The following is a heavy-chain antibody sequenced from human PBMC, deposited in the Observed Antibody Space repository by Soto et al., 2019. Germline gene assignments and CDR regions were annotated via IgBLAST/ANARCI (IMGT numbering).Heavy chain of an antibody. CDR2: INAGNGNT. CDR3: ARGAPTVTLFDY. J-gene: IGHJ4*02. D-gene: IGHD4-17*01. CDR1: GYTFTSYA. Sequence: ASLKVSCKASGYTFTSYAMHWVRQAPGQRLEWMGWINAGNGNTKYSQKFQGRVTITRDTSASTAYMELSSLRSEDTAVYYCARGAPTVTLFDYWGQGTLVNVSS. V-gene: IGHV1-3*01.